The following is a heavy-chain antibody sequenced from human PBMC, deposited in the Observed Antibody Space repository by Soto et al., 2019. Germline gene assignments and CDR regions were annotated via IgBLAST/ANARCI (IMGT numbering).Heavy chain of an antibody. J-gene: IGHJ5*02. CDR1: GGSISSTTFY. V-gene: IGHV4-39*01. D-gene: IGHD6-19*01. CDR3: ARLLGWSNYNHFDP. Sequence: SETLSLTCSVSGGSISSTTFYWGWIRQPPRQGLELIGSISYRGSTSYNPSLKSRVTISVDTSKNQFSLRLTSVTAADTAVYYCARLLGWSNYNHFDPWGQGTLVTVSS. CDR2: ISYRGST.